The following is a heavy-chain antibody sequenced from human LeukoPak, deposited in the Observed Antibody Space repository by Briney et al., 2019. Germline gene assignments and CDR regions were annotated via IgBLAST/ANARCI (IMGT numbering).Heavy chain of an antibody. Sequence: ASVKVSCKASGYTLTSYGISWVRQAPGQGLEWMGWISAYNGNTNYAQKLQGRVTMTTDTSTSTAYMELRSLRSDDTAVYYCAATGGGGCLGELSTLDYWGQGTLVTVSS. CDR3: AATGGGGCLGELSTLDY. V-gene: IGHV1-18*04. CDR2: ISAYNGNT. J-gene: IGHJ4*02. CDR1: GYTLTSYG. D-gene: IGHD3-16*02.